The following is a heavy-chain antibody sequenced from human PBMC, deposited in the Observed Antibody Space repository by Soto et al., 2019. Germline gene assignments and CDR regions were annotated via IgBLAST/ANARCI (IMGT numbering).Heavy chain of an antibody. CDR3: ARERSYYHVPSGHFYVDS. D-gene: IGHD3-10*02. Sequence: QVQLVQSGAEVKKPGSSVKVSCKSSGGTFSNYPISWVRQAPGQGLEWMGAIIPIFPTANYAQRFQGRVTITADGSTTTSYMELSSLRSDDTAVYYWARERSYYHVPSGHFYVDSGGQGTLVTVSS. J-gene: IGHJ4*02. V-gene: IGHV1-69*01. CDR2: IIPIFPTA. CDR1: GGTFSNYP.